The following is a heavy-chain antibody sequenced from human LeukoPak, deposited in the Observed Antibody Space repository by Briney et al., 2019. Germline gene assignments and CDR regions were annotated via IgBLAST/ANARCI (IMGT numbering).Heavy chain of an antibody. J-gene: IGHJ4*02. Sequence: KPSETLSLTCTVSGGSISSSGYYWGWIRQPPGKGLEWIGSIYYSGTPYYNPSLKSRVTISVDTSKNQFSLKLSSVTAADTAVYYCARGCRSYGLFDYWGQGTLVTVSS. CDR1: GGSISSSGYY. D-gene: IGHD5-18*01. CDR2: IYYSGTP. CDR3: ARGCRSYGLFDY. V-gene: IGHV4-39*07.